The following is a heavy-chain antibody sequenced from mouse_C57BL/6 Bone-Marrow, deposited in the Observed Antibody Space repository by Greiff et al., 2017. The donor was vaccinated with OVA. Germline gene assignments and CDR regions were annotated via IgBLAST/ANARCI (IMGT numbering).Heavy chain of an antibody. CDR1: GYTFTDYY. CDR2: IYPGSGNT. V-gene: IGHV1-84*01. D-gene: IGHD4-1*01. J-gene: IGHJ2*01. Sequence: VQLQQSGPELVKPGASVKISCKASGYTFTDYYINWVRQRPGQGPEWIGWIYPGSGNTKYNEKFKGKATMTVDTSSSTAYMQLSSLTSEDSAVYVCARGDWDYFDYWGQGTTLTVSS. CDR3: ARGDWDYFDY.